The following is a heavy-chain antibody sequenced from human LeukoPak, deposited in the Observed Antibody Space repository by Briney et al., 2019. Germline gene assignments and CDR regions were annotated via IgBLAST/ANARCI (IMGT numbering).Heavy chain of an antibody. J-gene: IGHJ4*02. CDR1: GYTLTELS. CDR2: FDPEDGET. D-gene: IGHD6-19*01. CDR3: ATWSIAVAGTFDY. Sequence: ASVKVSCKVSGYTLTELSMHWVRQAPGKGLGWVGGFDPEDGETIYAQKFQGRVTMTEDTSTDTAYMELSSLRSEDTAVYYCATWSIAVAGTFDYWGQGTLVTVSS. V-gene: IGHV1-24*01.